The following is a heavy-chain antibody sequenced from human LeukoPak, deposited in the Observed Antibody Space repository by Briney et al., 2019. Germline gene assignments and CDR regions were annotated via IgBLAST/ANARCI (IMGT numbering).Heavy chain of an antibody. D-gene: IGHD6-19*01. J-gene: IGHJ4*02. V-gene: IGHV4-39*01. CDR1: GGSISSSSYY. Sequence: SETLSLTCTVSGGSISSSSYYWGWIRQPPGTGLEWIGSIYYSGSTYYNPSLKSRITISVDTSKNQFSLKLSSVTAADTAVYYCARRRGSGSTQVFDYWGQGTLVTVSS. CDR3: ARRRGSGSTQVFDY. CDR2: IYYSGST.